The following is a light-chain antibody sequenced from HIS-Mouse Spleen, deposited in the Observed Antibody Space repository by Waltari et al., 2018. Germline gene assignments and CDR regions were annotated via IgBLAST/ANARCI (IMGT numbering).Light chain of an antibody. CDR3: QQLNSYPPT. V-gene: IGKV1-9*01. Sequence: DIQLTQSPSFLSASVGDRVTITCRASQGISSYLAWSQPKPGKAPKLLIYAASPLQSGVPSRFSGSGSWTEFTLTISSLQPEDFATYYCQQLNSYPPTFGQGTKVEIK. J-gene: IGKJ1*01. CDR1: QGISSY. CDR2: AAS.